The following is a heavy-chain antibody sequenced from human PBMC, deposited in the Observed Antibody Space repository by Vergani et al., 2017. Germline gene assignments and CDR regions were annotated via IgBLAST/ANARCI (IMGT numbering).Heavy chain of an antibody. CDR2: IYYSGST. J-gene: IGHJ4*02. D-gene: IGHD3-22*01. Sequence: QLQLQESGPGLVKPSETLSLTCTVSGGSISSSSYYWGWIRQPPGKGLEWIGSIYYSGSTYYNPSLKSRVTISVDTSKNQFSLKLSSVTAADTAVYYCAGWGVEAYYYDSSGYSPHDYWGQGTLVTVSS. CDR3: AGWGVEAYYYDSSGYSPHDY. CDR1: GGSISSSSYY. V-gene: IGHV4-39*01.